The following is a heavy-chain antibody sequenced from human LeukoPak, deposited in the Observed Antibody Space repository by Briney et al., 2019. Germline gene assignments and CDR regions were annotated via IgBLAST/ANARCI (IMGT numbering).Heavy chain of an antibody. V-gene: IGHV3-23*01. CDR1: GFTFSSYA. CDR3: AKDAYYDFWSGNTWFDP. J-gene: IGHJ5*02. D-gene: IGHD3-3*01. CDR2: ISGSGGST. Sequence: PGGSLRLSCAASGFTFSSYAMSWVRQAPGKGLEWVSAISGSGGSTYYADSVKGRFTISRDNSKNTLYLQMNSLRAEDTAVYYCAKDAYYDFWSGNTWFDPWGQGTLVTVSS.